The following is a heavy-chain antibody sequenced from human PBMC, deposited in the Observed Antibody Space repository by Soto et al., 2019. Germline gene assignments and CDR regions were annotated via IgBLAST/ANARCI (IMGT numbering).Heavy chain of an antibody. V-gene: IGHV4-30-4*01. CDR3: AREDGSGSDFDY. CDR2: IYYSGST. Sequence: QVQLQESGPGLVKPSQTLSLTCTVSGGSISSGDYYWSWIRQPPGKGLEWIGSIYYSGSTYYNPALKSRVTISVDTSKNQFSLKLSSVTAADTAVYYWAREDGSGSDFDYGGQGTLVTVSS. D-gene: IGHD3-10*01. CDR1: GGSISSGDYY. J-gene: IGHJ4*02.